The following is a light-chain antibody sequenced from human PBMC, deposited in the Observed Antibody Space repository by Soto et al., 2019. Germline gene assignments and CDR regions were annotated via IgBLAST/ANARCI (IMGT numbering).Light chain of an antibody. J-gene: IGLJ2*01. CDR1: SGHTTYP. V-gene: IGLV4-69*01. CDR3: QAWGTGLQV. CDR2: VNSDGSH. Sequence: QLVLTQPPSASASLGASVKLTCTLNSGHTTYPIAWHQQQPEKGPRYLMKVNSDGSHNKGDGIPDRFSGSSAEAERSLTISHLQADDEADYYCQAWGTGLQVFGGGTKLTVL.